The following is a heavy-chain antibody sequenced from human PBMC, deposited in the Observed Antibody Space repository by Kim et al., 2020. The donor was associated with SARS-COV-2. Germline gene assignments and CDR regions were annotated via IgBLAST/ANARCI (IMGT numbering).Heavy chain of an antibody. CDR3: AGGITMIGHGLDYFDY. D-gene: IGHD3-10*02. J-gene: IGHJ4*02. V-gene: IGHV4-31*02. Sequence: SPKRRVTISGDTSKNQFSLKLSSVTAADTAVYYCAGGITMIGHGLDYFDYWGQGTLVTVSS.